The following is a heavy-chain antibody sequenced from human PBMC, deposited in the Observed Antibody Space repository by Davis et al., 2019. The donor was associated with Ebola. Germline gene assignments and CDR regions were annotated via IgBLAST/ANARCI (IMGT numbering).Heavy chain of an antibody. Sequence: GESLKISCAASGFTVITSYMTWVRQAPGKGLEWVSVTYNDGRTSYADSVKGRFTISRDSVKNSLYLHMNSLRDEDTAIYYCARRGYSHYGMDVWGQGTTVAVSS. D-gene: IGHD3-10*01. CDR1: GFTVITSY. V-gene: IGHV3-53*01. J-gene: IGHJ6*02. CDR3: ARRGYSHYGMDV. CDR2: TYNDGRT.